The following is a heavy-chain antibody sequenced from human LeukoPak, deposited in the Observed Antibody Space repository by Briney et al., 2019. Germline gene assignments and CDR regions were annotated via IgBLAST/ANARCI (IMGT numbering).Heavy chain of an antibody. CDR2: IYYSGST. D-gene: IGHD3-22*01. CDR3: ASGPRYYYDSSAYFDY. J-gene: IGHJ4*02. CDR1: GGSINSGGYY. V-gene: IGHV4-31*03. Sequence: SETLSLTCTVSGGSINSGGYYWSWIRQHPGKGLEWIGYIYYSGSTYYNPSLKSRVTISVDTSKNQFSLKLSSVTAADTAVYYCASGPRYYYDSSAYFDYWGQGTLVTVSS.